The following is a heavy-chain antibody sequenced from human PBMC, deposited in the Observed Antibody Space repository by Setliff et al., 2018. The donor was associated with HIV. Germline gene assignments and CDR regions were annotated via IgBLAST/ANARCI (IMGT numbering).Heavy chain of an antibody. V-gene: IGHV4-59*08. CDR1: GASIRGHY. Sequence: PSETLSLTCSVSGASIRGHYWSWIRQSPGKGLEWIGNIYYSGNTNYNPSLKSRVTFSVDTSKNQFSLKLSSVTAADTAVYYCARSARFFYASGSRRYFDLWGRGTLVTVSS. J-gene: IGHJ2*01. D-gene: IGHD3-10*01. CDR3: ARSARFFYASGSRRYFDL. CDR2: IYYSGNT.